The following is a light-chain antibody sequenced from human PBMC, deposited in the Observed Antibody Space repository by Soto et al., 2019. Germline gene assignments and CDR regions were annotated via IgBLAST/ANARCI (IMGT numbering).Light chain of an antibody. CDR3: SSYTSSNTLWV. J-gene: IGLJ3*02. CDR1: SSDVGGYNY. V-gene: IGLV2-14*01. Sequence: QSVLTQPASVSGSPGQSITISCTGTSSDVGGYNYVSWYQQHPGKAPKLMIYEVTNRPSGVSNRFSGSKSGNTASLTISGLQAEDESDYYCSSYTSSNTLWVFGGGTKVTVL. CDR2: EVT.